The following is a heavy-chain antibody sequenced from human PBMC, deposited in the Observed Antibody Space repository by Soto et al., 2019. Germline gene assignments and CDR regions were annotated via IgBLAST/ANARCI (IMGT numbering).Heavy chain of an antibody. CDR3: ARGLAYDFWSAYGMDV. J-gene: IGHJ6*02. CDR2: INHSGST. V-gene: IGHV4-34*01. CDR1: GGSFSDFC. D-gene: IGHD3-3*01. Sequence: SVPLSVSCAVDGGSFSDFCWRWIRQPPGKGLEWIGEINHSGSTNYNPSLKSRVTISVDTSKNQFSLKLSSVTAADTAVYYCARGLAYDFWSAYGMDVWGQGTTVTVSS.